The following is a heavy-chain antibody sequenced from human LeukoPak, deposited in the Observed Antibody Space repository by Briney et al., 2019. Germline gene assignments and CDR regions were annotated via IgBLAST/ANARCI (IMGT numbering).Heavy chain of an antibody. CDR3: ASHPLWFGELFIFDY. D-gene: IGHD3-10*01. Sequence: GGSLRLSCAASGFTFSIYAMSWVRQAPGKGLQWVSSITSSGDGTYYADSVKGRFTISRDNAKNTLYLQMNSLRAEDTAVYYRASHPLWFGELFIFDYWGQGTLVTVSS. V-gene: IGHV3-23*01. CDR1: GFTFSIYA. CDR2: ITSSGDGT. J-gene: IGHJ4*02.